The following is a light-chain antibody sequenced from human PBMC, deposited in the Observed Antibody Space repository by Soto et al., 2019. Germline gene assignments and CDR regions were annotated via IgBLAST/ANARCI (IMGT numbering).Light chain of an antibody. CDR1: QSVSGRY. CDR3: QQYAGSPRT. Sequence: EIVLTQSPGTLSLSPGERATLSCRASQSVSGRYLAWYQQKPGQAPRLLISDASNRAADIPDRFSGSGSGTDFTLTINRLEPEDFAVYYRQQYAGSPRTFGQGTKVDIK. J-gene: IGKJ1*01. CDR2: DAS. V-gene: IGKV3-20*01.